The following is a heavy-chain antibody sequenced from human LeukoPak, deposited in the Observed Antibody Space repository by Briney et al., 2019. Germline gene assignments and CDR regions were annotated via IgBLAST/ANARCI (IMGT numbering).Heavy chain of an antibody. V-gene: IGHV3-30*18. J-gene: IGHJ6*02. CDR2: ISYDGSNK. CDR3: AKDMGLNYYYYYGMDV. Sequence: GGSLRLSCAASGFTFSSYAMSWVRQAPGKGLEWVAVISYDGSNKYYADSVKGRFTVSRDNSKNTLYLQMNSLRAEDTAVYYCAKDMGLNYYYYYGMDVWGQGTTVTVSS. CDR1: GFTFSSYA. D-gene: IGHD3-10*01.